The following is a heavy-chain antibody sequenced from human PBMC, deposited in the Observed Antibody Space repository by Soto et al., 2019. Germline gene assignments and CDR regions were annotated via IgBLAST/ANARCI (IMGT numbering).Heavy chain of an antibody. CDR2: AYHNGLT. CDR3: ARDAAVPGESDRFDY. V-gene: IGHV4-4*02. Sequence: TLSLTCAVSGDSVTSNVWWSWVRQPPGKGLEWIGEAYHNGLTDYNPSLKSRVTMSVDTSKNEFSLKLTSLTAADTAIYYCARDAAVPGESDRFDYWGQGTLVTVSS. CDR1: GDSVTSNVW. D-gene: IGHD6-19*01. J-gene: IGHJ4*02.